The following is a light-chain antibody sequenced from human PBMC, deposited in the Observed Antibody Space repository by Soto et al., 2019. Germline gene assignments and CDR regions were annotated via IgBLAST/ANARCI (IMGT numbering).Light chain of an antibody. Sequence: SVLTQPAYLSGSPGQSLTISCTGTYRDIGAYDSVSWYQHHPGRAPKLLIYGVDRRPSGISYRFSASKSGNTASLTISGLQAEDEADYYCTSYTSDSTYVFGTGTNVTVL. CDR3: TSYTSDSTYV. CDR1: YRDIGAYDS. J-gene: IGLJ1*01. CDR2: GVD. V-gene: IGLV2-14*01.